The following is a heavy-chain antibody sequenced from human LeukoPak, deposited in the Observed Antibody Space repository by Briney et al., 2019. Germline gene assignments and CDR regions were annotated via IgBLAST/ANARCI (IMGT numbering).Heavy chain of an antibody. Sequence: SVKVSCKASGFTFTSSAMQWVRQARGQRLEWIGWIVVGSGNTNYAQKFQERVTITRDTSASTAYMELSSLRSEDMAVYYCARSSTMVRGVPFDPWGQGTLVTVSS. D-gene: IGHD3-10*01. CDR1: GFTFTSSA. V-gene: IGHV1-58*02. CDR3: ARSSTMVRGVPFDP. CDR2: IVVGSGNT. J-gene: IGHJ5*02.